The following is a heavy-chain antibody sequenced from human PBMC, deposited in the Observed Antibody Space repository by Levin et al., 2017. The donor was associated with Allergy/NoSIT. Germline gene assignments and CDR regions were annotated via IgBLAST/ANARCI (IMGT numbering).Heavy chain of an antibody. D-gene: IGHD4-17*01. Sequence: SETLSLTCTVSGGSISSHYWSWIRQPPGKGLEWIGYIYYSGSTTYNPSLRSRVTISVDTSKNQFSLKLSSVTAADTAVYYCARNRPTYGDYVWFDPWGQGTLVTVSS. V-gene: IGHV4-59*11. CDR2: IYYSGST. J-gene: IGHJ5*02. CDR3: ARNRPTYGDYVWFDP. CDR1: GGSISSHY.